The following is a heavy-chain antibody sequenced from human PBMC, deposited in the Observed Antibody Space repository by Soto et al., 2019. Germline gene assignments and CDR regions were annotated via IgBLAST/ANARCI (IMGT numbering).Heavy chain of an antibody. D-gene: IGHD2-15*01. Sequence: ASVKVSCKASGYTFTSYDINWVRQATGQGLEWMGWMNPNSGNTGYAQKFQGRVTMTSNTSISTAYMELSSLRSEDTAVYYCAKAESDCSGGSCSYYMDVWGKGTTVTVSS. CDR2: MNPNSGNT. J-gene: IGHJ6*03. CDR1: GYTFTSYD. CDR3: AKAESDCSGGSCSYYMDV. V-gene: IGHV1-8*01.